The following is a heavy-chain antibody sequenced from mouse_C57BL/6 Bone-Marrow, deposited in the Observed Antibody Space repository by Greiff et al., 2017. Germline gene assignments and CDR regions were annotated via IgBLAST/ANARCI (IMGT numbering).Heavy chain of an antibody. V-gene: IGHV1-42*01. J-gene: IGHJ3*01. CDR3: ARHYYGRAWFAY. CDR1: GYSFTGYY. Sequence: VQLQQSGPELVKPGASVKISCKASGYSFTGYYMNWVKQSPEKSLEWIGEINPSTGGTTYNQKFKAKATLTVDKSSSTAYMRLKSLTSEDSSVYYCARHYYGRAWFAYWGQGTLVTVSA. D-gene: IGHD1-1*01. CDR2: INPSTGGT.